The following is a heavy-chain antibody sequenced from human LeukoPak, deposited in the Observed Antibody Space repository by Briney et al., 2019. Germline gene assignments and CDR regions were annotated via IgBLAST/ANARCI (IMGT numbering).Heavy chain of an antibody. CDR2: ISGSGGST. Sequence: GGALRLSCAASVFTFLRYAMSWVRQPPAKGLEWVLVISGSGGSTYYADSVKGRFTTTRDNSSNTLYLQMNSLRADDTAVYYCAKGTYSSGCYWGQGTLVTVSS. CDR3: AKGTYSSGCY. J-gene: IGHJ4*02. D-gene: IGHD6-19*01. CDR1: VFTFLRYA. V-gene: IGHV3-23*01.